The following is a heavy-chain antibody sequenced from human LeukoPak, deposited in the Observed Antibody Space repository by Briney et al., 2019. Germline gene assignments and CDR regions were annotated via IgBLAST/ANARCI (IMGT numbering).Heavy chain of an antibody. D-gene: IGHD5-12*01. V-gene: IGHV1-8*01. CDR3: ASKSGYSF. CDR2: IKPNSDNT. Sequence: ASVNVSCKTSGYTFTNYDIKWGRQATGQGLEWMGWIKPNSDNTGYAQNFQGRVTITRDTSISTAYMELSRLRSEDTAVYYCASKSGYSFWGQGTLVTVSS. CDR1: GYTFTNYD. J-gene: IGHJ4*02.